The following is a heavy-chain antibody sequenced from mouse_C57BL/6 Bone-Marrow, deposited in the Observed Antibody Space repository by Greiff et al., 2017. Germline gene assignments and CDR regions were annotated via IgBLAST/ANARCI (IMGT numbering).Heavy chain of an antibody. CDR2: IDPSDSYT. Sequence: QVQLQQPGAELVKPGASVKLSCKASGYTFTSYWMQWVKQRPGQGLEWIGEIDPSDSYTNYNQKFKGKATLTVDTSSSTAYMQLSSLTSEASADYYCARPSDFDYWGQGTTLTVSS. J-gene: IGHJ2*01. CDR3: ARPSDFDY. V-gene: IGHV1-50*01. CDR1: GYTFTSYW.